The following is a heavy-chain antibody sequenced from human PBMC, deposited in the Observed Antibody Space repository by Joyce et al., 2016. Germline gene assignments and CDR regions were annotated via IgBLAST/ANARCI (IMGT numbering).Heavy chain of an antibody. CDR3: ARDRGYYGSGRPRSYYYGMDV. V-gene: IGHV4-59*01. CDR2: IYYSGST. Sequence: QVQLQESGPGLVKPSETLSLTCTVSGGSISSYYWTWIRQHPGKGLEWIGYIYYSGSTNYNPSLKNRVTISIDTSKKQFSLKVRSVTAADTAVYYCARDRGYYGSGRPRSYYYGMDVWGRGTTVTVSS. CDR1: GGSISSYY. D-gene: IGHD3-10*01. J-gene: IGHJ6*02.